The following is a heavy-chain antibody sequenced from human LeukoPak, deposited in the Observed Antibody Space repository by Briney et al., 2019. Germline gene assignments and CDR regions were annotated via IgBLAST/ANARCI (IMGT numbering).Heavy chain of an antibody. Sequence: PGGSLRLSCAASGFTFSDYYMSWIRQAPGKGLEWVSAISSSADRTYYTDSVKGRFTISRDNSRNTLHLQMNSLRAEDTAVYFCAKESPYCSDFSCRIYYFDYWGQGALVTVSS. V-gene: IGHV3-23*01. D-gene: IGHD2-15*01. CDR1: GFTFSDYY. CDR3: AKESPYCSDFSCRIYYFDY. J-gene: IGHJ4*02. CDR2: ISSSADRT.